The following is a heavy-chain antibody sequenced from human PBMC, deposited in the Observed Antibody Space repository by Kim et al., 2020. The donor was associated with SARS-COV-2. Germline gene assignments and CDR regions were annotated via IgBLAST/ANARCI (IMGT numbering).Heavy chain of an antibody. Sequence: AVSVKSRITINPDTSKNQFSLQLNSVTPEDTAVYYCARVRTVAGDDAFDIWGQGTMVTVSS. V-gene: IGHV6-1*01. CDR3: ARVRTVAGDDAFDI. J-gene: IGHJ3*02. D-gene: IGHD6-19*01.